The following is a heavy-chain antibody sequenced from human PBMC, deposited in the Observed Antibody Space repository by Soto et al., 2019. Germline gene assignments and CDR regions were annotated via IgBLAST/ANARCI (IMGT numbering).Heavy chain of an antibody. CDR2: IDPSDSYT. CDR3: ARRIRSPPGLSHAMDV. CDR1: GYTFTNYR. D-gene: IGHD4-17*01. Sequence: PGESLKISCKASGYTFTNYRISWVRQMPGKGLEWMGRIDPSDSYTNYSPSFEGHVTISADKSISTAYLQWSSLKASDTAMYFCARRIRSPPGLSHAMDVSGQGPTLSVS. V-gene: IGHV5-10-1*01. J-gene: IGHJ6*02.